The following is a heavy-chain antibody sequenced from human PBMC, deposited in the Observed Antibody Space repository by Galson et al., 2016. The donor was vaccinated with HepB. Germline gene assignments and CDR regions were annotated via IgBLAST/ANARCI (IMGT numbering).Heavy chain of an antibody. V-gene: IGHV3-23*01. J-gene: IGHJ4*02. D-gene: IGHD1-14*01. CDR2: IFGGGVGT. Sequence: SLRLSCAASGFTFSSFAMSWVRQAPGKGLEWVSLIFGGGVGTFYADAVKGRFTISRDNSKNTLYLQMDSLRAEDTAVYYCARGGRTEETSLVYWGQGTLVTVSS. CDR3: ARGGRTEETSLVY. CDR1: GFTFSSFA.